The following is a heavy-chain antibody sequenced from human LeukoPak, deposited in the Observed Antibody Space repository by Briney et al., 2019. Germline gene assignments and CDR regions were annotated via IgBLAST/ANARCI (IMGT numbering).Heavy chain of an antibody. CDR2: ISGSGGST. CDR3: AKLGSQWLVRGYFDY. CDR1: GFTFSSYA. Sequence: GGSLRLSCAASGFTFSSYAMSWVRQAPGKGLEGVSAISGSGGSTYYADSVKGRFTISRDNSKNTLYLQMDSLRAEDTAVYYCAKLGSQWLVRGYFDYWGQGTLVTVSS. D-gene: IGHD6-19*01. V-gene: IGHV3-23*01. J-gene: IGHJ4*02.